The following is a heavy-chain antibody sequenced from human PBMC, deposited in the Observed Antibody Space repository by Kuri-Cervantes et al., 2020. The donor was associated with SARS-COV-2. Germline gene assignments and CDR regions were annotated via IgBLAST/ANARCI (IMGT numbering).Heavy chain of an antibody. D-gene: IGHD2-2*01. J-gene: IGHJ6*03. CDR2: ISPIFGIA. V-gene: IGHV1-69*10. CDR3: ARGFIVVVPAAKKRNADYYMDV. CDR1: GDTFSSYA. Sequence: SVKVSCQASGDTFSSYAISWVRQAPGQGLEWMGGISPIFGIANYAQKFQGRVTMTRNTSISTAYMGLSSLRSEDTAVYYCARGFIVVVPAAKKRNADYYMDVWGKGTTVTVSS.